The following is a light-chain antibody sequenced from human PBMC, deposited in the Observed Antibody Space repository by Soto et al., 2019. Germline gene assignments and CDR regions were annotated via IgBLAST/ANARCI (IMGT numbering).Light chain of an antibody. V-gene: IGKV3-15*01. CDR3: QQYNNWPPA. CDR2: GAS. J-gene: IGKJ1*01. Sequence: IVMTQYSATLSVSPGERATLSCSASQSVSSNLAWYQQKPCQAPRLLIYGASTRATGIPDRFMGRGSGTEFTLTISSRHSADFAVYCCQQYNNWPPAFGQGTKVEIK. CDR1: QSVSSN.